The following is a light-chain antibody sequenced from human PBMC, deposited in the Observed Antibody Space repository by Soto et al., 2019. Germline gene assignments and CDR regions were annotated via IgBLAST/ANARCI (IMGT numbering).Light chain of an antibody. Sequence: DIQMTQSPSTLSASVGGRVTITCLASQSVGTWVAWYQQKPGKAPKLLIYGASNLESGVPSMLSGSGSGKEFPITITNLQPDDFATYFCQQYNRNTWSFGPGPKVDIK. J-gene: IGKJ1*01. CDR2: GAS. CDR3: QQYNRNTWS. V-gene: IGKV1-5*01. CDR1: QSVGTW.